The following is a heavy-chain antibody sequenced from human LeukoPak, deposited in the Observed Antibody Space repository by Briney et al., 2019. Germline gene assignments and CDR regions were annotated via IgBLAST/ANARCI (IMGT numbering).Heavy chain of an antibody. CDR1: GFVFNNYG. CDR3: AKDRSYYYDSSGPTGFDY. D-gene: IGHD3-22*01. CDR2: ISGAGDAS. Sequence: GGSLRLSCVASGFVFNNYGMAWVRQAPGKGLQWVATISGAGDASYYADSVKGRFTISRDNSRDNSKNILYLQMNSLRAEDTAVYHCAKDRSYYYDSSGPTGFDYWGQGTLVTVSS. J-gene: IGHJ4*02. V-gene: IGHV3-23*01.